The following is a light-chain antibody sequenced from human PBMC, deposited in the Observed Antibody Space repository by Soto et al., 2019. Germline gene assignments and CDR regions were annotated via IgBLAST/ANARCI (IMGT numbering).Light chain of an antibody. CDR3: QQYGSSFT. CDR1: QSVSSSY. Sequence: EIVLTQSPGTLSLSPGERATLSCRASQSVSSSYLAWYQQKPGQAPRLLIYGASSRATGIPDRFSGSGSGTVFPLTISRLEPEDFAVYYCQQYGSSFTFGPGTKVDIK. CDR2: GAS. V-gene: IGKV3-20*01. J-gene: IGKJ3*01.